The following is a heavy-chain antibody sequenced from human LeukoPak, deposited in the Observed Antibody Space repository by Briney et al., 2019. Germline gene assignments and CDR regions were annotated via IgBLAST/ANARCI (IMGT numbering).Heavy chain of an antibody. Sequence: ASVKVSRKASGYTFTSYDINWVRQATGQGLEWMGWMNPNSGNTGYAQKFQGRVTMTRNTSISTAYMELSSLRSEDTAVYYCARASVDILTGYSAWFDPWGQGTLVTVSS. CDR2: MNPNSGNT. CDR3: ARASVDILTGYSAWFDP. D-gene: IGHD3-9*01. J-gene: IGHJ5*02. V-gene: IGHV1-8*01. CDR1: GYTFTSYD.